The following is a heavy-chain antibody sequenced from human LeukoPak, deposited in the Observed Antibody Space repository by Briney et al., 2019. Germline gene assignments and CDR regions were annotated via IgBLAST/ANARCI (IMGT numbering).Heavy chain of an antibody. V-gene: IGHV3-30*18. CDR3: AKEFTSYTSGWFFQH. D-gene: IGHD6-13*01. J-gene: IGHJ1*01. Sequence: GGALRLSCAASGFTFSNYGMQWVRQAPGKGPEWLAVISYDGRTTFYADSVKGRFTISRDNWKNTVGLQMSSLRAEDTAVYYCAKEFTSYTSGWFFQHWGQGTLVTVSS. CDR2: ISYDGRTT. CDR1: GFTFSNYG.